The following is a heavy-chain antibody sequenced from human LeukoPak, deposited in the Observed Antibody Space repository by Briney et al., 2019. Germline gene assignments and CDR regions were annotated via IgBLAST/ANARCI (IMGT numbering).Heavy chain of an antibody. Sequence: GGSLRLSCAASGFTFSSYAMSWVRQAPGKGLEWVSAISGSGGSTYYADSVKGRFTISRGNSKNTMYLQMNSLRAEDTAVYYCAKRIQSAMAMGYWGQGTLVTVSS. CDR2: ISGSGGST. CDR1: GFTFSSYA. V-gene: IGHV3-23*01. J-gene: IGHJ4*02. D-gene: IGHD5-18*01. CDR3: AKRIQSAMAMGY.